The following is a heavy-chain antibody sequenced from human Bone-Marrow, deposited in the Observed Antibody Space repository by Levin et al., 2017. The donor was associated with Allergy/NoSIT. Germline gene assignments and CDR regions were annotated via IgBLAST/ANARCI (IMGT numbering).Heavy chain of an antibody. CDR1: GFSFSSYG. Sequence: LTGGSLRLSCAASGFSFSSYGMHWVRQPPGKGLEWVAVLANDGRDKHHADSVKGRFTISRDNSKNTLYLQMNSLRAEDTAVYYCAKDFALGPAAYYFDYWGQGTLVTVSA. J-gene: IGHJ4*02. CDR2: LANDGRDK. CDR3: AKDFALGPAAYYFDY. V-gene: IGHV3-30*18. D-gene: IGHD2-2*01.